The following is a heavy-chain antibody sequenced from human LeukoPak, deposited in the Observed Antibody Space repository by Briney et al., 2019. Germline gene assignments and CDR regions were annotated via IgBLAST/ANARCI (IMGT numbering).Heavy chain of an antibody. CDR3: ARHGYSSGRIDY. D-gene: IGHD6-19*01. V-gene: IGHV4-59*08. Sequence: SETLSLTCTVSGGSISSYYWSWIRQPPGKGLEWIGYIYYSGSTNYNPSLKSRVAISVDTSKNQFSLKLSSVTAADTAVYYCARHGYSSGRIDYWGQGTLVTVSS. CDR2: IYYSGST. CDR1: GGSISSYY. J-gene: IGHJ4*02.